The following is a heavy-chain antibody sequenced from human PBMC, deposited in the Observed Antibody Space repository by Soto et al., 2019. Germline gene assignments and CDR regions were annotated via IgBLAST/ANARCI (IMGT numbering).Heavy chain of an antibody. CDR1: GYTFTSYA. CDR2: INAGYGNT. J-gene: IGHJ4*02. D-gene: IGHD3-10*01. CDR3: ARDRFYGSGRYNYFDY. V-gene: IGHV1-3*01. Sequence: ASVKVSCKASGYTFTSYAIHWVRQAPGQRLEWMGWINAGYGNTEYSQKFQGRVTITRDTSATTAYMELSSLRSEDTALYYCARDRFYGSGRYNYFDYWGQGSLVTVSS.